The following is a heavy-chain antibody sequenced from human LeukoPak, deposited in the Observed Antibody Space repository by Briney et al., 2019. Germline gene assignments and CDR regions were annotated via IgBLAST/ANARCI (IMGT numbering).Heavy chain of an antibody. CDR2: ISSSSSYI. Sequence: GSLRLSCAASGFTFSSYIMNWVRQAPGKGLEWVSSISSSSSYIYYADSVKGRFTISRDNAKNSLYLQMNSLRAEDTAVYYCARVGYSSGWYFDYWGQGTLVTVSS. CDR1: GFTFSSYI. D-gene: IGHD6-19*01. CDR3: ARVGYSSGWYFDY. J-gene: IGHJ4*02. V-gene: IGHV3-21*01.